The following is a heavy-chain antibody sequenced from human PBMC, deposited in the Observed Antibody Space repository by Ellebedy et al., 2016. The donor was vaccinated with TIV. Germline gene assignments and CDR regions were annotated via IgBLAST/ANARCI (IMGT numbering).Heavy chain of an antibody. Sequence: GGSLRLSCAASGFSSSNYWLTWVRQAPGKGLEWVANIRQDGSEVYYVDSVKGRFTIFRDNANNSLYLQMNSLRAEDKTVYYCARHLTTVVTEFDYWGQGTLVSVSS. CDR3: ARHLTTVVTEFDY. CDR2: IRQDGSEV. J-gene: IGHJ4*02. D-gene: IGHD4-23*01. CDR1: GFSSSNYW. V-gene: IGHV3-7*01.